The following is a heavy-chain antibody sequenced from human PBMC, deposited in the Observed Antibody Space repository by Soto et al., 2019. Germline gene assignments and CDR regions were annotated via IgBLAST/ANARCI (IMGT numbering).Heavy chain of an antibody. V-gene: IGHV4-4*02. CDR2: VYHNGLT. CDR1: GDSLGSNVW. Sequence: SQTLSLTCDVSGDSLGSNVWWSWVRQPPGKGLEWIGKVYHNGLTDYNPSLRGRARMSADMSKNQFSLSVTSVTDADMAIYYCARDAALPGEADRFDYWGQGALVPVSS. J-gene: IGHJ4*02. D-gene: IGHD2-15*01. CDR3: ARDAALPGEADRFDY.